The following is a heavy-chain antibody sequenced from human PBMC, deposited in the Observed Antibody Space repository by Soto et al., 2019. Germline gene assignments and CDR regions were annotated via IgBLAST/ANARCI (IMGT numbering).Heavy chain of an antibody. V-gene: IGHV1-18*01. CDR2: ISAYNGNT. CDR1: GYTFTSYG. J-gene: IGHJ3*02. CDR3: ARDPVIITMVRGVVALDAFDI. D-gene: IGHD3-10*01. Sequence: ASVKVSCKASGYTFTSYGISWVRQAPGQRLEWMGWISAYNGNTNYAQKLQGRVTMTTDTSTSTAYMELRSLRSDDTAVYYCARDPVIITMVRGVVALDAFDIWGQGTMVTVSS.